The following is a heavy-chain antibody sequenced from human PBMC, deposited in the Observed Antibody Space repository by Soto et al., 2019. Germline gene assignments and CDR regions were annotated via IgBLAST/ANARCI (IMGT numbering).Heavy chain of an antibody. CDR3: ARVNTYYYDSSGHTAGDY. CDR2: MNPNSGNT. D-gene: IGHD3-22*01. V-gene: IGHV1-8*01. J-gene: IGHJ4*02. CDR1: GYTFTSYD. Sequence: QVQLVQSGAEVKKPGASVKVSCKASGYTFTSYDINWVRQATGQGLEWMGWMNPNSGNTGYAQKFQGRVTMTRNTSLSTAYMELSSLRSEDTAVYYCARVNTYYYDSSGHTAGDYWGQGTLVTVSS.